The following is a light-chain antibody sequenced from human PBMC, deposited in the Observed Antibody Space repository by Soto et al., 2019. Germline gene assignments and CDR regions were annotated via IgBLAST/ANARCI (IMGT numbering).Light chain of an antibody. Sequence: DIQMTQSPSTLSASVGDRVTITCRASQSVSTWLAWYQQKPGKAPQVLISMASTLESGVPSRFSGSGSGTEFTLTISSLQPEDIATYYCQQYDNLPYTFGQGTKVDIK. CDR1: QSVSTW. CDR2: MAS. CDR3: QQYDNLPYT. V-gene: IGKV1-5*03. J-gene: IGKJ2*01.